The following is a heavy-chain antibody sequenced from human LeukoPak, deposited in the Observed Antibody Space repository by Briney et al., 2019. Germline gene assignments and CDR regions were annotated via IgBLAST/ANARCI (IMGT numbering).Heavy chain of an antibody. V-gene: IGHV1-69*04. Sequence: SVKVSCKASGGTFSSYAISWVRQAPGQGLEWMGRIIPILGIANYAQKFQGRVTITADESTSTAYMELSSLRSEDTAVYYCARVLVGTLGGYYYYYGMDVWGQGTTVTVSS. D-gene: IGHD2-8*02. CDR1: GGTFSSYA. CDR3: ARVLVGTLGGYYYYYGMDV. J-gene: IGHJ6*02. CDR2: IIPILGIA.